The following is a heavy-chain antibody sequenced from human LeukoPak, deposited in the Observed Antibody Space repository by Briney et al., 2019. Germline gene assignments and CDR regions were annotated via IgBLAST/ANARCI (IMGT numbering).Heavy chain of an antibody. CDR3: TRDRPGEWELRRFDY. CDR1: GFTFGDYA. D-gene: IGHD1-26*01. V-gene: IGHV3-49*04. CDR2: IRSKAYGGTT. Sequence: PGGSLRLSCTASGFTFGDYAMSWVRQAPGKGLEWVGFIRSKAYGGTTEYAASVKGRFTISRDDSKSIAYLQMNSLKTEDTAVYYCTRDRPGEWELRRFDYWGQGTLVTVSS. J-gene: IGHJ4*02.